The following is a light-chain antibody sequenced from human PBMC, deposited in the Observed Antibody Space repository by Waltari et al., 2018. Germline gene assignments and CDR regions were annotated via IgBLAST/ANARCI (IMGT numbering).Light chain of an antibody. Sequence: MAWHQQQPEKGTRYLMKVNSDGSHSKVYEIPDRFSGSGSGAERYLTISNVQSEDEADYYCQTGGHGTWVFGGGTKLTVL. CDR3: QTGGHGTWV. J-gene: IGLJ3*02. V-gene: IGLV4-69*01. CDR2: VNSDGSH.